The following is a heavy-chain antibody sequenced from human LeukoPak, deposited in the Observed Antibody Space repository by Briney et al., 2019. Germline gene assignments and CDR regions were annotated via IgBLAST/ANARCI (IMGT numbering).Heavy chain of an antibody. CDR3: ARHHDGGPKLRLDF. CDR1: GGSFSNYY. CDR2: FHYSGST. V-gene: IGHV4-59*08. J-gene: IGHJ4*02. D-gene: IGHD2-15*01. Sequence: SETLSLTCVVYGGSFSNYYWSWIRQPPGKGLEWIGFFHYSGSTNYNPSLNSRVTTSIDTSMNQLSLTLVSVTAADTAVYFCARHHDGGPKLRLDFWGLGVLVTVSS.